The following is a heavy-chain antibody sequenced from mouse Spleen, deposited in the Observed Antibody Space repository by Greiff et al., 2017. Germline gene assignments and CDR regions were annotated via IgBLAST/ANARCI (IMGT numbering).Heavy chain of an antibody. V-gene: IGHV1-54*01. CDR2: INPGSGGT. CDR1: GYAFTNYL. J-gene: IGHJ4*01. Sequence: QVQLQQSGAELVRPGTSVKVSCKASGYAFTNYLIEWVKQRPGQGLEWIGVINPGSGGTNYNEKFKGKATLTADKSSSTAYMQLSSLTSEDSAVYFCAGGLTTATGSYYAMDYWGQGTSVTVSS. CDR3: AGGLTTATGSYYAMDY. D-gene: IGHD1-2*01.